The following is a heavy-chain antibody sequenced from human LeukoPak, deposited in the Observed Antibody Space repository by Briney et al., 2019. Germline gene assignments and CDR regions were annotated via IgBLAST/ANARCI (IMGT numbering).Heavy chain of an antibody. V-gene: IGHV1-8*01. D-gene: IGHD3-16*01. CDR2: MNPNSGHT. CDR3: ARSVVGVRKRNDY. Sequence: ASVKVSCKASGYTFSSYDIIWVRQASGQGLEWMGWMNPNSGHTGYAHKFQGRVTMTRGTSISTAYMELTSLTSEDSAVYYCARSVVGVRKRNDYWGQGTLVTVSS. CDR1: GYTFSSYD. J-gene: IGHJ4*02.